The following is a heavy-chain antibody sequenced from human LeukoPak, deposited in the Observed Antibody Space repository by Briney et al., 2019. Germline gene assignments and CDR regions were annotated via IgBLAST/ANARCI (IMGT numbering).Heavy chain of an antibody. V-gene: IGHV3-23*01. CDR3: AKFPLDLSGFSHDDYYFGMDV. Sequence: GGSLRLSCAASGFTFSSYAMSWVRQAPGKGLEWVSAISGSGGSTYYADSVKGGFTLSRDNSKNPLYLQMNSLRAEDTAVNYCAKFPLDLSGFSHDDYYFGMDVWGQGTTVTVSS. D-gene: IGHD3-22*01. CDR1: GFTFSSYA. CDR2: ISGSGGST. J-gene: IGHJ6*02.